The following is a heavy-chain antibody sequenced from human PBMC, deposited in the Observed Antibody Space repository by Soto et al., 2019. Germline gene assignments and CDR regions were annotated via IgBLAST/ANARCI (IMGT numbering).Heavy chain of an antibody. Sequence: GESLKISCKGSGYSFTSYWISWVRQMPGKGLEWMGRIDPSDSYTNYSPSFQGHVTISADKSISTAYLQWSSLKASDTAMYYCATTYYDILTGYSYDGAFDIWGQGTMVTV. CDR2: IDPSDSYT. V-gene: IGHV5-10-1*01. CDR3: ATTYYDILTGYSYDGAFDI. CDR1: GYSFTSYW. D-gene: IGHD3-9*01. J-gene: IGHJ3*02.